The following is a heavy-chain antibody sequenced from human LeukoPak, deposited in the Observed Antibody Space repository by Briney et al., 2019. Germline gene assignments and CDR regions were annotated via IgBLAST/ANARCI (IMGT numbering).Heavy chain of an antibody. D-gene: IGHD2-15*01. J-gene: IGHJ3*02. V-gene: IGHV1-69*13. CDR2: IIPIFGTA. CDR3: ARDVYCSGGSCYWSHGAFDI. CDR1: GGTFSSYA. Sequence: SVKVSCKASGGTFSSYAISWVRQAPGQGLEWMGGIIPIFGTANYAQKFQGRVTITADESTSTAYMELSSLRSEDTAVYYCARDVYCSGGSCYWSHGAFDIWGQGTMVTVSS.